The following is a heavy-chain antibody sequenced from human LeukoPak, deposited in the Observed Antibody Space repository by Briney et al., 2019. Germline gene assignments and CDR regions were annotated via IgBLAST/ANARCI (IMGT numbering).Heavy chain of an antibody. Sequence: GGSLRLSCAASGFTVSSNYMSWVRQAPGKGLEWVSVIYSGGSTYYADSVKGRFTISRDNSKNTLYLQMNSLRAEDTAVYYCASSPDYDYGDLSAFDIWGQGTMVTVSS. CDR2: IYSGGST. V-gene: IGHV3-53*01. J-gene: IGHJ3*02. CDR3: ASSPDYDYGDLSAFDI. D-gene: IGHD4-17*01. CDR1: GFTVSSNY.